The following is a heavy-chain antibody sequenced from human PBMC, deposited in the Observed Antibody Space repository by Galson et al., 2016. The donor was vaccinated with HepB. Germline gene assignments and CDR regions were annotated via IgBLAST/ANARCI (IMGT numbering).Heavy chain of an antibody. V-gene: IGHV1-46*04. J-gene: IGHJ4*01. CDR2: ITPSTGAT. CDR3: AGETSATQYVDY. CDR1: GYTFGGCH. Sequence: SVKVSCKASGYTFGGCHIHWVRQAPDQGLEWVGIITPSTGATSYAQNLRGRVTMTRDTSATTVYMELSRLGSEDTAIYFCAGETSATQYVDYWGQGALVTVSS.